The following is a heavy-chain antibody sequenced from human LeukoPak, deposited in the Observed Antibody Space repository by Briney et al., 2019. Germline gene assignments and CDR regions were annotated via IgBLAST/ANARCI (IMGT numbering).Heavy chain of an antibody. CDR1: GGSISSSSYY. J-gene: IGHJ4*02. V-gene: IGHV4-39*01. Sequence: PSETLSLTCTVSGGSISSSSYYWGWIRQPPGKGLEWIGSIYYSGSTYYNPSLKSRVTLSVDTSKNQFSLMLSSVTAADTAVYYCARLVLSGGYCSGGSCSLDYWGQGTLVTVSS. CDR2: IYYSGST. D-gene: IGHD2-15*01. CDR3: ARLVLSGGYCSGGSCSLDY.